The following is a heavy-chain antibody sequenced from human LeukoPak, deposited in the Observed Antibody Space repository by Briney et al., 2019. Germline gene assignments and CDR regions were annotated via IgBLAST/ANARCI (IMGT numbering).Heavy chain of an antibody. CDR1: GYTLTELS. Sequence: ASVKVSCKVSGYTLTELSMHWVRQAPGKGLEWMGGFDPEDGETIYAQKFQGRVTMTEDTSTDTAYMELSSLRSEDTAVYYCARGRNYYDSSGYVTYWYFDLWGRGTLVTVSS. D-gene: IGHD3-22*01. J-gene: IGHJ2*01. CDR2: FDPEDGET. CDR3: ARGRNYYDSSGYVTYWYFDL. V-gene: IGHV1-24*01.